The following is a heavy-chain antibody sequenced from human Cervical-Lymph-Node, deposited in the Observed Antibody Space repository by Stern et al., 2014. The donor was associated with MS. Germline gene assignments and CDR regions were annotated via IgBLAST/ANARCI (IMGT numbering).Heavy chain of an antibody. V-gene: IGHV3-7*01. CDR3: ARDSAYYYYGVDV. D-gene: IGHD3-10*01. CDR2: IKQDGSEK. Sequence: VQLVESGGGLVQPGGSLRLSCAASGFTFSSYWMSWVRQAPGKGLEWVANIKQDGSEKYYVDSVKGRFTISRDNAKNSLYLQMNSLRAEDTAVYYCARDSAYYYYGVDVWGQGTTVTVSS. J-gene: IGHJ6*02. CDR1: GFTFSSYW.